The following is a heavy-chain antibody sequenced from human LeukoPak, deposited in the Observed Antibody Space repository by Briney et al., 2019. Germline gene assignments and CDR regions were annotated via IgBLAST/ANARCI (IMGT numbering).Heavy chain of an antibody. CDR2: IYTSGST. J-gene: IGHJ6*03. Sequence: SETLSLTCTVSGGSISSGSYYWSWIRQPAGKGLEWIGRIYTSGSTNYNPSLKSRVTISVDTSKNQFSLKLTSVTAADTAVYYCARVKDPGGYYYYYYMDVWGKGTTVTVSS. CDR1: GGSISSGSYY. D-gene: IGHD3-16*01. CDR3: ARVKDPGGYYYYYYMDV. V-gene: IGHV4-61*02.